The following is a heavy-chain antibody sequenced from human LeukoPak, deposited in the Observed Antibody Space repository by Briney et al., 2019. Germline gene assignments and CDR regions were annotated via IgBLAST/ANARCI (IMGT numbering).Heavy chain of an antibody. Sequence: SETLSLTCTVSGGSISSYYWSWIRQPPGKGLEWIGCIYYSGSTNYNPSLKSRVTISVDTSKNQFSLKLSSVTAADTAVYYCARVVGATIGDHYFDYWGQGTLVTVSS. CDR3: ARVVGATIGDHYFDY. D-gene: IGHD1-26*01. CDR2: IYYSGST. V-gene: IGHV4-59*01. CDR1: GGSISSYY. J-gene: IGHJ4*02.